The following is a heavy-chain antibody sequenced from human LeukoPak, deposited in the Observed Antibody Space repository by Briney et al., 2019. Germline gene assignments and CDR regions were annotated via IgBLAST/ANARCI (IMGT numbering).Heavy chain of an antibody. J-gene: IGHJ4*02. V-gene: IGHV1-2*02. CDR2: IYPNSGGT. CDR1: GYTFTCYY. Sequence: ASVKDSCKASGYTFTCYYMHWVRQAPGQGLEWMGWIYPNSGGTNYAQKFQGRVTMTRDTSISTAYMELSRLRSDDTAVYYCASDYYDSSGYSADWGQGALVTVSS. CDR3: ASDYYDSSGYSAD. D-gene: IGHD3-22*01.